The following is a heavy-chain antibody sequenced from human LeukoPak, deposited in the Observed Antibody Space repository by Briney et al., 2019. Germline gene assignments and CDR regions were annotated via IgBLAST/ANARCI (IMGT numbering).Heavy chain of an antibody. Sequence: ASVKVSCKASGYTFTGYYMHWLRQAPGQGLEWMGRINPNSGGTNYAQKFQGRVTMTRDTSISTAYMELSRLRSDDTAVYYCARDGDYGDYEVDYWGQGTLVTVSS. CDR2: INPNSGGT. V-gene: IGHV1-2*06. D-gene: IGHD4-17*01. J-gene: IGHJ4*02. CDR3: ARDGDYGDYEVDY. CDR1: GYTFTGYY.